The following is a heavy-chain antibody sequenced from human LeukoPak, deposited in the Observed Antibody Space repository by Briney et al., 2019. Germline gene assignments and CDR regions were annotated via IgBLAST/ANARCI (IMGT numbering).Heavy chain of an antibody. Sequence: GGSLRLSCAASGFPLNSYAMTWVRQAPGKGLEWVSGISGSGDKTYSAGSVKGRFTISRDNSKNMLFLQMNSLRAQDTGVYYCGKGRIYDSSARFAHWGQGTLVTVSS. CDR3: GKGRIYDSSARFAH. V-gene: IGHV3-23*01. CDR2: ISGSGDKT. CDR1: GFPLNSYA. J-gene: IGHJ5*02. D-gene: IGHD3-22*01.